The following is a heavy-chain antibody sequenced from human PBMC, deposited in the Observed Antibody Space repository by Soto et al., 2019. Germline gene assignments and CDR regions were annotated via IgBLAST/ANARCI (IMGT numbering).Heavy chain of an antibody. CDR1: GDSVSSNSAA. CDR2: TYYRSKWYN. J-gene: IGHJ6*02. D-gene: IGHD6-13*01. Sequence: QTLSLTCAISGDSVSSNSAAWNWIRQSPSRGLGWLGRTYYRSKWYNDYAVSVKSRITINPDTSKNQFSLQLNSVTPEDTAVYYCARVPSSSWYPRGGMDVWGQGTTVTVSS. CDR3: ARVPSSSWYPRGGMDV. V-gene: IGHV6-1*01.